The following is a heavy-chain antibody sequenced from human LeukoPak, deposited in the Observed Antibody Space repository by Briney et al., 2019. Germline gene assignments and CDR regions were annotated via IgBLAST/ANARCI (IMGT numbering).Heavy chain of an antibody. CDR2: IYHSGST. V-gene: IGHV4-38-2*02. CDR3: ARVPYDSSGYPHFDY. CDR1: GYSISSDYY. J-gene: IGHJ4*02. D-gene: IGHD3-22*01. Sequence: SETLSLTCTVSGYSISSDYYWGWIRQPPGKGLEWIGSIYHSGSTNYNPSLKSRVTISVDKSKNQFSLKLSSVTAADTAVYYCARVPYDSSGYPHFDYWGQGTLVTVSS.